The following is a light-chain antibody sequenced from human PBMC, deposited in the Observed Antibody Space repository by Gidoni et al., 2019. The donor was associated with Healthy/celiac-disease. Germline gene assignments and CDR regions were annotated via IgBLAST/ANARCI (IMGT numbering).Light chain of an antibody. V-gene: IGKV1-39*01. CDR2: AAS. Sequence: QTTQTPSSLSSSVGDRVTITCRASQSISSYLNWYQQKQGKAPKLLIYAASSLQSGVPSRFSGSVSWTDITLTIDSLQPEDCATYYCQQSYSTSCTFGQGTRLEIK. CDR1: QSISSY. J-gene: IGKJ5*01. CDR3: QQSYSTSCT.